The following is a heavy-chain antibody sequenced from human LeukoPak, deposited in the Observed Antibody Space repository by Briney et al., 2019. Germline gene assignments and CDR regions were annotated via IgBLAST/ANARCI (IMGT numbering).Heavy chain of an antibody. Sequence: PGGSLRPSCAASGFTFSSYAMSWVRQAPGKGLEWVSAISGTGGSTYYADSVKGRFTISRDNSKNTLYLQMNSLRAEDTAVYYCAKGDTTWELPHDYWGQGTLVTVSS. CDR1: GFTFSSYA. J-gene: IGHJ4*02. D-gene: IGHD1-26*01. CDR3: AKGDTTWELPHDY. V-gene: IGHV3-23*01. CDR2: ISGTGGST.